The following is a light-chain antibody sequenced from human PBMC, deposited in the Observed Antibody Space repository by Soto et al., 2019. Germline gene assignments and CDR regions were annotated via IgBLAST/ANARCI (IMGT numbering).Light chain of an antibody. J-gene: IGKJ4*01. CDR3: QQYGSSPPLLT. Sequence: EIVLTQSPGTLSLSPGERATLSCRASQSVSSSYLAWYQQKPGQAPRLLIYGASSRATGIPDRFSGSGSGTYFTLTISRLETEDFAVYSCQQYGSSPPLLTFGGGTKVEIK. CDR1: QSVSSSY. CDR2: GAS. V-gene: IGKV3-20*01.